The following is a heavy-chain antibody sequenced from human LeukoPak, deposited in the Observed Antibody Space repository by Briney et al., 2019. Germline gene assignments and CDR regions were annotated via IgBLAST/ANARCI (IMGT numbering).Heavy chain of an antibody. J-gene: IGHJ4*02. CDR1: GDSLSRSSYY. D-gene: IGHD3-22*01. CDR3: AAHPTYYSDTRGYSR. CDR2: IHYSGWS. V-gene: IGHV4-39*07. Sequence: PSETLSLTCTVSGDSLSRSSYYWGSSRQPPGKGLERIGRIHYSGWSYYNSSLKSRVTISVDRSKNQFSLKLSSVTAADTAVYDCAAHPTYYSDTRGYSRWGQGTLVTVSS.